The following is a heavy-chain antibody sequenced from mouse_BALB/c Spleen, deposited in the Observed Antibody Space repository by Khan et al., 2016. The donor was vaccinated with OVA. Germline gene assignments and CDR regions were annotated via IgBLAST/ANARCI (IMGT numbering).Heavy chain of an antibody. CDR3: ARGASYWYFDG. CDR2: INTYTGEP. CDR1: GYTFTNYG. V-gene: IGHV9-1*02. Sequence: QIQLVQSGPELKKPGETVKISCKASGYTFTNYGMNWVKQAPGKGLKWMGWINTYTGEPTYTDDFKGRFAFSLDTSASTAYLQINNLKHEDMATYFCARGASYWYFDGWGAGTTVTVSS. J-gene: IGHJ1*01.